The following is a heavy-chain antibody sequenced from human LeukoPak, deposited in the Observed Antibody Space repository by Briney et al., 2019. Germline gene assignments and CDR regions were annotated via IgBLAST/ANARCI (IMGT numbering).Heavy chain of an antibody. CDR3: ARGSDFWSGYPYMDV. CDR2: IYYSGST. J-gene: IGHJ6*03. CDR1: GGSISSYY. Sequence: PSETLSLTCTVSGGSISSYYWSWIRQPPGKGLEWIGYIYYSGSTYYNPSLESRVTISVDTSKNQFSLKLSSVTAADTAVYYCARGSDFWSGYPYMDVWGKGTTVTVSS. D-gene: IGHD3-3*01. V-gene: IGHV4-59*12.